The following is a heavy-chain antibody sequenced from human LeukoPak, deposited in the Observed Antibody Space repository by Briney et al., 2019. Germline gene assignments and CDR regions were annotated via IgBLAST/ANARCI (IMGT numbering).Heavy chain of an antibody. J-gene: IGHJ3*02. CDR1: GYTFTSYY. CDR3: ASLGYCSGGSCYHAFDI. Sequence: ASVKVSCKASGYTFTSYYMHWVRQAPGQGLEWVGIINPSGGSTSYAQKFQGRVTMTRDTSTSTVYMELSSLRSEDTAVYYCASLGYCSGGSCYHAFDIWGQGTMVTVSS. CDR2: INPSGGST. D-gene: IGHD2-15*01. V-gene: IGHV1-46*01.